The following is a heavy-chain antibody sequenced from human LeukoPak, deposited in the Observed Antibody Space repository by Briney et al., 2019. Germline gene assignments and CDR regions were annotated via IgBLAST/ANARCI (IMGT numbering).Heavy chain of an antibody. J-gene: IGHJ5*02. CDR3: ARDGKITLAAGTYNWFDP. Sequence: GASVTVSCKASGYTFTSYDINWVRQATGQGLEWMGWMNPNSGNTGYAQKFQGRVTMTRNTSISTAYMELSSLRAEDTAVYYCARDGKITLAAGTYNWFDPWGQGTLVTVSS. CDR2: MNPNSGNT. V-gene: IGHV1-8*01. D-gene: IGHD6-13*01. CDR1: GYTFTSYD.